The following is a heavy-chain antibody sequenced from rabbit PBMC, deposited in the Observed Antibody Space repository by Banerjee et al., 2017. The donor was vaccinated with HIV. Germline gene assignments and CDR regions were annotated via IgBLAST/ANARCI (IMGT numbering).Heavy chain of an antibody. V-gene: IGHV1S40*01. CDR3: ASNSYGYKL. Sequence: QSVEESGGDLVKPGASLTLTCTASGWSFSSGYDMCWVRQAPGKGLEWIGYINTYSGITYYASWAKGRFTISKTSSTTVTLQMTSLTAADTATYFCASNSYGYKLWGQGTLVTVS. D-gene: IGHD6-1*01. CDR2: INTYSGIT. CDR1: GWSFSSGYD. J-gene: IGHJ3*01.